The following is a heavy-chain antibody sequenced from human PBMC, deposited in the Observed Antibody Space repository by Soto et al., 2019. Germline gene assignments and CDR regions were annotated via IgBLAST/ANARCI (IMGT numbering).Heavy chain of an antibody. Sequence: QVQLVESGGGVVQPGRSLRLSCAASGFAFTNYPMHWVRQAPGKGLEWLAVISYDGSKKYYADSVKGRFTISRDNSKNTLYLQMNSLRAEDTAVYYCAREALEPRRNFDYWGQGTLVTVSS. CDR1: GFAFTNYP. V-gene: IGHV3-30-3*01. CDR3: AREALEPRRNFDY. CDR2: ISYDGSKK. D-gene: IGHD1-1*01. J-gene: IGHJ4*02.